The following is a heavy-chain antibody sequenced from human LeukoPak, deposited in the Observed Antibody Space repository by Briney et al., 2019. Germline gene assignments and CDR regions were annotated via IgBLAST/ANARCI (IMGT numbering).Heavy chain of an antibody. CDR1: GFTFSSYS. V-gene: IGHV3-21*01. J-gene: IGHJ4*02. D-gene: IGHD3-10*01. CDR3: ASGGLMVRGVIRSFDY. CDR2: ISSSSSYI. Sequence: PGGSLRLSCAASGFTFSSYSMNWVRQAPGKGLEWVSSISSSSSYIYYADSVKGRFTISRDSAKNSLYLQMNSLRAEDTAVYYCASGGLMVRGVIRSFDYWGQGTLVTVSS.